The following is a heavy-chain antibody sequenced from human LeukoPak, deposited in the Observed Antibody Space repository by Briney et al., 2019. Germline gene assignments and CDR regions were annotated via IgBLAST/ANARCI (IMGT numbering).Heavy chain of an antibody. D-gene: IGHD2-15*01. CDR2: INPNSGGT. V-gene: IGHV1-2*02. Sequence: ASEKVSCKASGYTFTGYYMHWVRHAPGQGLERMGGINPNSGGTNYAQKFQGRVTMTRDTSISTAYMELSRLRSDDTAVYYCARGVVVAANGFDYMDVWGKGTTVTVSS. CDR1: GYTFTGYY. CDR3: ARGVVVAANGFDYMDV. J-gene: IGHJ6*03.